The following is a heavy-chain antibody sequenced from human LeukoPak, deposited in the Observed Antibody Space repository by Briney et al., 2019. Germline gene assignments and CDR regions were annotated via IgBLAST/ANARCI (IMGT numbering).Heavy chain of an antibody. D-gene: IGHD4-23*01. J-gene: IGHJ4*02. Sequence: RASVKVSCKASGYTFTGYHIHWVRQAPGQGLGCMGWINPNSGATNYAQNFQGWVTMTRDSSISTAYMELSRLRSDDTAVYYCAREVDYGGNFYYFDYWGQGTVVTVSS. V-gene: IGHV1-2*04. CDR2: INPNSGAT. CDR1: GYTFTGYH. CDR3: AREVDYGGNFYYFDY.